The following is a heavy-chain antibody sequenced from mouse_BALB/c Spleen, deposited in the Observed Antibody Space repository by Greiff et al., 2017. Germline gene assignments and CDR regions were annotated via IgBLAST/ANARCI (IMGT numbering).Heavy chain of an antibody. J-gene: IGHJ2*01. CDR2: ISSGGGST. D-gene: IGHD3-1*01. V-gene: IGHV5-12-1*01. CDR3: ASHGDSGYDY. Sequence: EVKLMESGGGLVKPGGSLKLSCAASGFTFSSYDMSWVRQTPEKGLEWVAYISSGGGSTYYPDTVKGRFTISRDNAKSTLYLQMSSLKSEDTAMYYCASHGDSGYDYWGQGTTLTVSS. CDR1: GFTFSSYD.